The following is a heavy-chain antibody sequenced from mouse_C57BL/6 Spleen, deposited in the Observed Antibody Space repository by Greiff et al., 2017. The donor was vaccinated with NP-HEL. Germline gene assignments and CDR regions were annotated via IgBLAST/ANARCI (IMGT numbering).Heavy chain of an antibody. D-gene: IGHD2-1*01. V-gene: IGHV5-4*01. CDR3: ARDRGNLLHWYFDV. Sequence: EVMLVESGGGLVKPGGSLKLSCAASGFTFSSYAMSWVRQTPEKRLEWVATISDGGSYTYYPDNVKGRFTISRDNAKNNLYLQMSHLKSEDTAMYYCARDRGNLLHWYFDVWGTGTTVTVSS. CDR2: ISDGGSYT. J-gene: IGHJ1*03. CDR1: GFTFSSYA.